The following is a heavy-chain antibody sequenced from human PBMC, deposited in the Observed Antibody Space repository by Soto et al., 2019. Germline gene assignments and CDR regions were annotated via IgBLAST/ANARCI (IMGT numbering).Heavy chain of an antibody. V-gene: IGHV3-23*01. CDR2: ISGSGGST. D-gene: IGHD5-18*01. J-gene: IGHJ4*02. CDR3: ARGAPPGTAMANDYFDY. CDR1: GFTFSSYA. Sequence: GGSLRLSCAASGFTFSSYAMSWVRQAPGKGLEWVSAISGSGGSTYYADSVKGRFTISRDNSKNTLYLQMNSLRAEDTAVYYCARGAPPGTAMANDYFDYWGQGTLVTVSS.